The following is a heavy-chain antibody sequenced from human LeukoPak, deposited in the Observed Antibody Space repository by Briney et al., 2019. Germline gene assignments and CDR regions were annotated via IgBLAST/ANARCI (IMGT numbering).Heavy chain of an antibody. Sequence: EASVKVSCKASGYTFTSYGISWVRQAPGQGLEWMGWISGSSSNTNYAQRLQGRVTMTTDTSTTTAYMELRSPRSDDTAVYYCARATGTWGHDGFDIWGQGTMVTVSS. D-gene: IGHD3-16*01. CDR2: ISGSSSNT. CDR3: ARATGTWGHDGFDI. V-gene: IGHV1-18*01. J-gene: IGHJ3*02. CDR1: GYTFTSYG.